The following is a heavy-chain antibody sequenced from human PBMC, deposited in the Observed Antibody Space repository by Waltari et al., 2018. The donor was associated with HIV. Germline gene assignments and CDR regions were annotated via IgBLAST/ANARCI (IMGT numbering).Heavy chain of an antibody. CDR1: GASISRYF. V-gene: IGHV4-59*12. Sequence: QVQLQESGPGLVKPSETLSLTCTVSGASISRYFWSWIRQPPGKGLEWIGYIHDSWSTNYNPSLKSRVTMSLDTSKNQFSLKLTSVTAADTAVYFCARGDVGAKYYFDYWGQGTLVSVSS. CDR3: ARGDVGAKYYFDY. CDR2: IHDSWST. J-gene: IGHJ4*02. D-gene: IGHD1-26*01.